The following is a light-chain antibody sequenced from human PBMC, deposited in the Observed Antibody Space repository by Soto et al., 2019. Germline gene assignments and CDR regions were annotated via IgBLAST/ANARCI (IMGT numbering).Light chain of an antibody. CDR3: QTWGSGIVV. Sequence: QLVLTQLPSASASLGASVKLTCTLSSGHSNYAIAWHQQQPEKGPRYLMKLNSDGSHSKGDGIPDRFSGSSSGAERYLTISSLQSEDEADYYCQTWGSGIVVFGGGTKLTVL. V-gene: IGLV4-69*01. CDR1: SGHSNYA. CDR2: LNSDGSH. J-gene: IGLJ2*01.